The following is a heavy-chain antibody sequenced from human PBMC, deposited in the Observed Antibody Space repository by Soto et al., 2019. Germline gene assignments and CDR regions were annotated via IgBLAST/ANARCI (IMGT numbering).Heavy chain of an antibody. CDR3: AHRLWFGELYFDYFDY. V-gene: IGHV2-5*02. Sequence: SGPTLVNPTQTLTLTCTFCGFSLSTSGVGVGWIRQPPGKALEWLALIYWDDDKRYSPSLKSRLTITKDTSKNQVVLTMTNMDPVDTATYYCAHRLWFGELYFDYFDYWGQGTLVTVSS. CDR1: GFSLSTSGVG. CDR2: IYWDDDK. J-gene: IGHJ4*02. D-gene: IGHD3-10*01.